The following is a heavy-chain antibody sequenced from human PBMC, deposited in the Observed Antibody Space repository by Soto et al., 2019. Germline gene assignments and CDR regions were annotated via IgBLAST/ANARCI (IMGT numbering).Heavy chain of an antibody. D-gene: IGHD2-15*01. J-gene: IGHJ6*03. CDR1: GGSISSGGYY. Sequence: SETLSLTCTVSGGSISSGGYYWSWIRQHPGKGLEWIGYIYYSGSTYYNPSLKSRVTISVDTSKNQFSLKLSSVTAADTAVYYCARRVRVVVVVAATPHYYYYMDVWGKGTTVTVSS. V-gene: IGHV4-31*03. CDR3: ARRVRVVVVVAATPHYYYYMDV. CDR2: IYYSGST.